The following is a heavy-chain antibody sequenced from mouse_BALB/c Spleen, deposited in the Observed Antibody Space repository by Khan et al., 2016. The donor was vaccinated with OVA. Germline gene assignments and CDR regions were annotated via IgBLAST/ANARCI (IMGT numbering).Heavy chain of an antibody. CDR1: GDSITSGF. Sequence: EVQLQESGPSLVKPSQTLSLTCSVAGDSITSGFWNWIRKFPGNKLEYMGYISSSGTPYYSPPPKSPFPILRETSINHHYLQLNSVTTEDTATYYCARWAYRYDRYFDVWGAGTTVTVSS. J-gene: IGHJ1*01. D-gene: IGHD2-14*01. CDR2: ISSSGTP. CDR3: ARWAYRYDRYFDV. V-gene: IGHV3-8*02.